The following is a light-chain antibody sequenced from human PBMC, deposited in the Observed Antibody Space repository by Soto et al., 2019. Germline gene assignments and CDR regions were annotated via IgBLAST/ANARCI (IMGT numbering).Light chain of an antibody. V-gene: IGKV3D-20*02. Sequence: EIVLTQSPATLSSFPGDRVTLSCRASQTVRSNSLAWYQQKPGQAPRLLIYDASSRPPGIPDRFSGGGSGTDFTLTISRLEPEDFAVYYCQQSATFGPGTKVDIK. CDR2: DAS. CDR1: QTVRSNS. CDR3: QQSAT. J-gene: IGKJ3*01.